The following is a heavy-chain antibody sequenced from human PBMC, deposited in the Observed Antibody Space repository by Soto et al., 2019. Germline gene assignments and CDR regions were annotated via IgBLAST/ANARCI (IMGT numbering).Heavy chain of an antibody. V-gene: IGHV3-23*01. J-gene: IGHJ6*02. CDR3: AKIRIRACGAYYYYHGMDV. D-gene: IGHD2-21*01. CDR1: GFTFSNYA. CDR2: LTGGGGSI. Sequence: EVQLLESGGGTVQPGGSLRLSCEGSGFTFSNYAMSCVRQAPGKGLEWVSGLTGGGGSIYDAEPVKGRFTISRDNFRTKVYLEANSLRDEDTSVYYCAKIRIRACGAYYYYHGMDVWGPGTTVSVSS.